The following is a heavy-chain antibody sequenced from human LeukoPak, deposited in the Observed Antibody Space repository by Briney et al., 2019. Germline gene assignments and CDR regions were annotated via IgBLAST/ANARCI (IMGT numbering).Heavy chain of an antibody. Sequence: PSETLSLTCTVSGGSISSDTYFWSWVRQPAGKGLEWIGRIYSTGRSDYNPSLKSRITMSVDTSKNQFSLKLSSVTAADTAVYYCARDGPRSGYDLGHFDNLGQGTLVTASS. CDR1: GGSISSDTYF. D-gene: IGHD5-12*01. J-gene: IGHJ4*02. CDR2: IYSTGRS. CDR3: ARDGPRSGYDLGHFDN. V-gene: IGHV4-61*02.